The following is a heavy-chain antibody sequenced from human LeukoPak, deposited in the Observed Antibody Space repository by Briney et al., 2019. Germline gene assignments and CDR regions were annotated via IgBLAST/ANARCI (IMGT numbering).Heavy chain of an antibody. CDR2: IIPIFGIA. V-gene: IGHV1-69*04. CDR3: ARDQSGTMMLSWFDH. D-gene: IGHD3-22*01. Sequence: SVKVSCKASGGTFSSYAISWVRQAPGQGLEWMGRIIPIFGIANYAQKFQGRVTITADKSTSTAYMELSSLRSEDTAVYYCARDQSGTMMLSWFDHWGQGTLVTVSS. CDR1: GGTFSSYA. J-gene: IGHJ5*02.